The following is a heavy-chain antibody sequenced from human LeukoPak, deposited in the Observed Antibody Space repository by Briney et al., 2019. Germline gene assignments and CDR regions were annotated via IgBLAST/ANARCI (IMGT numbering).Heavy chain of an antibody. CDR1: GYTFTGYY. J-gene: IGHJ4*02. D-gene: IGHD1-20*01. V-gene: IGHV1-2*02. Sequence: GASVKVSCKASGYTFTGYYMHWVRQAPGQGLEWMGWINPNSGGTNYAQKFQGRVTMTRDTSISTAYMELSRLRSDDTAVYYCARGKGITGTENFDYWGQGTLVTVSS. CDR3: ARGKGITGTENFDY. CDR2: INPNSGGT.